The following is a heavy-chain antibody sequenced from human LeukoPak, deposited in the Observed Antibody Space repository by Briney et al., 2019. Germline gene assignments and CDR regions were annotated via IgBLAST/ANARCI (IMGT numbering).Heavy chain of an antibody. Sequence: PGGSLRLSCAVSEFTFSSYVMSWVRQAPGKGLEWVSLISGSGGGKYYADSAKGRFTISRDNSKNILFLQMNSLRAADTAVYYCAKGLDYGGNPYYNYYMDVWGKGTTVIVSS. V-gene: IGHV3-23*01. D-gene: IGHD4-23*01. CDR1: EFTFSSYV. CDR2: ISGSGGGK. J-gene: IGHJ6*03. CDR3: AKGLDYGGNPYYNYYMDV.